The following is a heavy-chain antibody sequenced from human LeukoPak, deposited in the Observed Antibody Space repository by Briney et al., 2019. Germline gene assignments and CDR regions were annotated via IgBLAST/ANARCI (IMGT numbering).Heavy chain of an antibody. Sequence: SETLSLTCAVYGGSFSGYYWSWIRQPPGKGLEWIGEINHSGSTNYNPSLKSRVTISVDTSKNQFSLKLSSVTAADTAVYYCARRPVWWIRGSPDYWGQGTLVTVSS. CDR3: ARRPVWWIRGSPDY. J-gene: IGHJ4*02. D-gene: IGHD5-18*01. CDR2: INHSGST. V-gene: IGHV4-34*01. CDR1: GGSFSGYY.